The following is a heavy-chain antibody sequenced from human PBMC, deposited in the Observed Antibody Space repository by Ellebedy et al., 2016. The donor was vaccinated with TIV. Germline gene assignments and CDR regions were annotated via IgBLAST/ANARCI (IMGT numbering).Heavy chain of an antibody. CDR1: GFTFSNHV. CDR2: IRSDSSNE. CDR3: ISDIVGDGFDN. D-gene: IGHD5-12*01. J-gene: IGHJ3*02. V-gene: IGHV3-30*02. Sequence: GESLKISCVASGFTFSNHVMHWVRQAPGKGPEWVAMIRSDSSNEYYADSVRGRFTISRDNSKNTLYLRMNSLRHEDTALYYCISDIVGDGFDNWGQGTMVTVSS.